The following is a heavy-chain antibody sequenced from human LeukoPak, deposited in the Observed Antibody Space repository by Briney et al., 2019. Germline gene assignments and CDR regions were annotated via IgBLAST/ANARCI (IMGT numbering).Heavy chain of an antibody. V-gene: IGHV3-74*01. J-gene: IGHJ3*02. CDR3: ARGGYHHGFDI. D-gene: IGHD2-15*01. CDR2: IDNDGSDT. CDR1: GFTFNTYW. Sequence: GGSLRLSCAASGFTFNTYWLHWVRQPPGKGLVWVSRIDNDGSDTIYADSAKGRFTISRDNAKNTLYLQMNSLKAEDTAVYYCARGGYHHGFDIWGQGTMVTVSS.